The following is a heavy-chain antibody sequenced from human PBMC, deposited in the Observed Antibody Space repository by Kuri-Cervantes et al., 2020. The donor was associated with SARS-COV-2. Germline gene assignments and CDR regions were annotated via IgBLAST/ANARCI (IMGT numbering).Heavy chain of an antibody. D-gene: IGHD3-9*01. CDR1: GFTFSSYA. J-gene: IGHJ4*02. V-gene: IGHV3-21*01. Sequence: LSLTCAASGFTFSSYAMNWVRQAPGKGLEWVSSISSSSSYIYYADSVKGRFTISRDNAKNSLYLQMNSLRAEDTAVYYCARIVRYFDQLGYWGQGTLVTVSS. CDR2: ISSSSSYI. CDR3: ARIVRYFDQLGY.